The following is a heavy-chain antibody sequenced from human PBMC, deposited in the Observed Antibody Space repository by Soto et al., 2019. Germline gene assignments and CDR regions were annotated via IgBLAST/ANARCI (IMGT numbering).Heavy chain of an antibody. CDR1: GYSFTAYW. CDR3: TRRASSSFYHFDF. D-gene: IGHD2-2*01. CDR2: IDPSDSYV. Sequence: GESLKISCQASGYSFTAYWITWVRQMPGKDLEWMATIDPSDSYVDYSPSFRGHVTFSVDRSITTVYLQWNSLKASDSAMYFCTRRASSSFYHFDFWGQGALVTVSS. V-gene: IGHV5-10-1*01. J-gene: IGHJ4*02.